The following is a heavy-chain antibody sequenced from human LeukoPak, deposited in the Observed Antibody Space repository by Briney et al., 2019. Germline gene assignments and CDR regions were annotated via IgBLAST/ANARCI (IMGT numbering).Heavy chain of an antibody. CDR2: IYYSGST. CDR3: ARSSGYLAFHI. CDR1: GDSISGYY. D-gene: IGHD3-22*01. Sequence: SQTLSLTCTVSGDSISGYYWSWIRQPPGKGLEWIGYIYYSGSTNYNPSLKSRVTISVDTSKKQFSLTLSSVTAADTAVYYCARSSGYLAFHIWGQGTVVTVSS. V-gene: IGHV4-59*01. J-gene: IGHJ3*02.